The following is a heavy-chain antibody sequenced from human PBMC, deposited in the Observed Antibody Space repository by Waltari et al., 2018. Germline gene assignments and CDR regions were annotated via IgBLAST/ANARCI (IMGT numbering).Heavy chain of an antibody. D-gene: IGHD4-4*01. CDR2: SGATCGST. V-gene: IGHV3-23*01. Sequence: EVQLLESGGDLEQPGGSLRLSCAASGFTFTDYALTWNRPVPGEGREVVAASGATCGSTYYADSVKGRFTISRDNPKNTLYLQMNTLRAEDTAVYYCAKGRDSTPYSYGMDIWGQGTTVTVSS. CDR3: AKGRDSTPYSYGMDI. CDR1: GFTFTDYA. J-gene: IGHJ6*01.